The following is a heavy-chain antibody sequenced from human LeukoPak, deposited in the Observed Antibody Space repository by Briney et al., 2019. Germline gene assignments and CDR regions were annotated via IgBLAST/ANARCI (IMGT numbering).Heavy chain of an antibody. CDR2: ISGSGGST. CDR1: GFTFSSYA. J-gene: IGHJ4*02. Sequence: GGSLRLSCAASGFTFSSYAMNWVRQAPGKGLEWVSAISGSGGSTYYADSEKGRFTISRDNAKNTVYLQMNSLRAEDTAVYYCARGKYGGYFIDYWGQGTLVTVSS. V-gene: IGHV3-23*01. D-gene: IGHD5-12*01. CDR3: ARGKYGGYFIDY.